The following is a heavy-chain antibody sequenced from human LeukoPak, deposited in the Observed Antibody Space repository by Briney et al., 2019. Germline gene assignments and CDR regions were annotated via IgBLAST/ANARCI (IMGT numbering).Heavy chain of an antibody. CDR1: GFTFSTYW. Sequence: GGSLRLSCAASGFTFSTYWMSWVRQAPGEGLEWVANIKPDGSEKYYVDSVKGRFTISRDNAMNSLYLQMNSLRAEDTAVYYCARARYCTGGSCYKDYWGQGTLVTVSS. D-gene: IGHD2-15*01. CDR2: IKPDGSEK. CDR3: ARARYCTGGSCYKDY. J-gene: IGHJ4*02. V-gene: IGHV3-7*04.